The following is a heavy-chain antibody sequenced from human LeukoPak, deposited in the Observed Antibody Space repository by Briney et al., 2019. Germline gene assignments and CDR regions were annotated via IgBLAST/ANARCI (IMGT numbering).Heavy chain of an antibody. Sequence: PRGSPRLSCAASGFTFDVYGMSWVCQAPGKGLEWISYISSSGSTMYYADSVKGRFTISRDNAKNSLYLQMNSLRAEDTAVYYCARGSLASLDYWGQGTLVTVSS. D-gene: IGHD6-13*01. CDR3: ARGSLASLDY. CDR1: GFTFDVYG. J-gene: IGHJ4*02. CDR2: ISSSGSTM. V-gene: IGHV3-48*03.